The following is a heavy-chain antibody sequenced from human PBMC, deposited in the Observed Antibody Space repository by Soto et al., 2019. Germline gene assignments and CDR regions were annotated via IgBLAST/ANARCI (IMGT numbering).Heavy chain of an antibody. V-gene: IGHV3-21*02. CDR3: VRDLGRYFRSGYMDL. D-gene: IGHD3-9*01. CDR2: INEDSTYI. J-gene: IGHJ6*03. Sequence: EVQLVESGGGLVKPGGSLRLSCTASGFAFNTYSKNWVRQAPGKGLEWVSSINEDSTYIYYADSLRGRITISRDNAKDSLFLQMNSLRPDDTAVYYCVRDLGRYFRSGYMDLWGDGATVTVSS. CDR1: GFAFNTYS.